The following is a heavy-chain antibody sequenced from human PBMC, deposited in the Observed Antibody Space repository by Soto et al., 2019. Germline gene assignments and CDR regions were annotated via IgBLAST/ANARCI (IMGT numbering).Heavy chain of an antibody. Sequence: ASVKVSCKDSGGLFSSFAISWVRQAPGQGLEWMGWISAYNGNTNYAQKLQGRVTMTTDTSTRTAHMELRSLRSEDTAVYYCARDRDVVVVPPPTYHYYYYGVDVWGQGTTVTVSS. D-gene: IGHD2-2*01. J-gene: IGHJ6*02. V-gene: IGHV1-18*01. CDR2: ISAYNGNT. CDR1: GGLFSSFA. CDR3: ARDRDVVVVPPPTYHYYYYGVDV.